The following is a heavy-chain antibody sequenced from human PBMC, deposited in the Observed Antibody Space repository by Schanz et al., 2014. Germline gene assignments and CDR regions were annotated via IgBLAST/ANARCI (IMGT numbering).Heavy chain of an antibody. CDR3: VSQTGSPNY. Sequence: EVQLVESGGGLVQPGGSLRLSCTASGFTFSSYSMNWVRQAPGKGLEWVSFIYIGGNTYYADSVKGRFTISRDNSKNTVYIQMNSLRAEDTAVYFCVSQTGSPNYWGQGTLVTVSS. CDR2: IYIGGNT. J-gene: IGHJ4*02. CDR1: GFTFSSYS. D-gene: IGHD6-13*01. V-gene: IGHV3-66*04.